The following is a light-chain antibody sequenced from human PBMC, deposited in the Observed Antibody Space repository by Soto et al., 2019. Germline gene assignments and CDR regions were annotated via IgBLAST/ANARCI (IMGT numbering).Light chain of an antibody. J-gene: IGKJ1*01. CDR2: AAS. Sequence: AIRMTQSPSSFSASTGDRVTITCRASQGISSYLAWYQQKPGKAPKLPIYAASTLQSGVPSRFSGSGCGTDFTLTISCLQSEDFATYYCQQYYSYPHTFGQGTKVEIK. CDR3: QQYYSYPHT. CDR1: QGISSY. V-gene: IGKV1-8*01.